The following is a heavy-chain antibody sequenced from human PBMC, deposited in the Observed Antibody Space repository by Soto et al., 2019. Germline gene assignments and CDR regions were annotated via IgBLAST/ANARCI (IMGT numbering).Heavy chain of an antibody. CDR2: INAGNGNT. Sequence: QVQLVQSGAEVKKPGASVKVSCKASGYTFINYAMHWVRQAPGQRLEWMGWINAGNGNTKYSQKFQGRVTITRDTSASTAYMELSSLRSEDTAVYYCARGGSLYWYFDLWGRGTLVTVSS. V-gene: IGHV1-3*01. CDR3: ARGGSLYWYFDL. J-gene: IGHJ2*01. CDR1: GYTFINYA. D-gene: IGHD1-26*01.